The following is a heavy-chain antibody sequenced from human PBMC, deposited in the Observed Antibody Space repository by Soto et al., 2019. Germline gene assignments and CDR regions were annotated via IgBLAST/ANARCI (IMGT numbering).Heavy chain of an antibody. D-gene: IGHD5-12*01. V-gene: IGHV1-69*04. CDR2: IIPILGIA. J-gene: IGHJ6*03. CDR1: GGTFSSYT. CDR3: ARDGEYSGYDLYYYYYMDV. Sequence: SVKVSCKASGGTFSSYTISWVRQAPGQGLEWMGRIIPILGIANYAQKFQGRVTITADKSTSTAYMELSSLRSEDTAVYYCARDGEYSGYDLYYYYYMDVWGKGTTVTVSS.